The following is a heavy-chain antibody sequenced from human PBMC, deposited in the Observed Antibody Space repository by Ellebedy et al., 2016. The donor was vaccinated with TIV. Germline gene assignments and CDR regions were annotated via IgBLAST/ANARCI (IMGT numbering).Heavy chain of an antibody. Sequence: PGGSLRLSCAASGFTFTSYWMTWVRQAPGRGLEWVAHINQDGSENYYMASVKGRFTISRDNSKNSLYLQLNSLRAEDTAVYYCVRDRPITGTKPLDYWGQGTLVTVSS. CDR1: GFTFTSYW. CDR2: INQDGSEN. V-gene: IGHV3-7*03. CDR3: VRDRPITGTKPLDY. D-gene: IGHD1-20*01. J-gene: IGHJ4*02.